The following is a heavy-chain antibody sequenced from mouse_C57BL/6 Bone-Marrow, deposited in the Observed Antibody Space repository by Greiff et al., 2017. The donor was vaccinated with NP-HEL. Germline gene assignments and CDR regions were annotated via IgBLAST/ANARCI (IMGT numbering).Heavy chain of an antibody. CDR2: IDPSDSYT. V-gene: IGHV1-50*01. J-gene: IGHJ4*01. D-gene: IGHD2-4*01. Sequence: QVQLQQPGAELVKPGASVKLSCKASGYTFTSYWMQWVKQRPGQGLEWIGEIDPSDSYTNYNQKFKGKATLTVDTSSSTAYMQLSSLTSEDSAVYYCARKSTLYYDYDVYAMDYWGQGTSVTVSS. CDR1: GYTFTSYW. CDR3: ARKSTLYYDYDVYAMDY.